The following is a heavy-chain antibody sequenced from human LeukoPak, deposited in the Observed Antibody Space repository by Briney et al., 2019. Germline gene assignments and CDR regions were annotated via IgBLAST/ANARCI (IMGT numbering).Heavy chain of an antibody. CDR1: GYSFTSYW. D-gene: IGHD3-22*01. J-gene: IGHJ4*02. V-gene: IGHV5-10-1*01. CDR2: IDPSDSYT. CDR3: ARSALYYYDSSGYPFDY. Sequence: GESLKISCKGSGYSFTSYWISWVRQMPGKGPEWMGRIDPSDSYTNYSPSFQGHVTISADKSISTAYLQWSSLKASDTAMYYCARSALYYYDSSGYPFDYWGQGTLVTVSS.